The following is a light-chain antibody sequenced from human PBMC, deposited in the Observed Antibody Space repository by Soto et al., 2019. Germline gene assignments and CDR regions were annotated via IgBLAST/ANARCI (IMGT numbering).Light chain of an antibody. Sequence: EIVLTQSPATLSLSPGERATLSCRASQSVSSYLAWYQQKPGQAPRLLMYYASNRATGIPARFSGSGSGTDFTLTISSLEPEDFAVYYCQQRSNWPRYTFGQGTKVDIK. CDR1: QSVSSY. CDR2: YAS. J-gene: IGKJ2*01. CDR3: QQRSNWPRYT. V-gene: IGKV3-11*01.